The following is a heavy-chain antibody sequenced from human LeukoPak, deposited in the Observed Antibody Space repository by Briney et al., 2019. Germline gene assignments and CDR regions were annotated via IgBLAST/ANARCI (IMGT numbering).Heavy chain of an antibody. CDR3: ASSTSSSCDY. J-gene: IGHJ4*02. D-gene: IGHD6-13*01. Sequence: SETLSLTWAVYGGSFSGYYWSWIRQPPGKGLEWIGEINHSGSTNYNPSLKSRVTISVDTSKNQFSLKLSSVTAADTAVYYCASSTSSSCDYWGQGTLVTVSS. V-gene: IGHV4-34*01. CDR2: INHSGST. CDR1: GGSFSGYY.